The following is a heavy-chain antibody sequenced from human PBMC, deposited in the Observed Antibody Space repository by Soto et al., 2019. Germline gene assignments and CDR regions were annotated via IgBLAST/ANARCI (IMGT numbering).Heavy chain of an antibody. CDR3: ARDPQYSTSSQVFDS. J-gene: IGHJ4*02. V-gene: IGHV1-18*01. CDR1: GYTFTTYA. D-gene: IGHD6-6*01. Sequence: QVQLVQSGAEVKKPGASVKVSCKASGYTFTTYAISWVRQAPGQGLEWMGRISTYNGNKKYAQKLQGRVTMTTDTSTSTAYMELRSLRSDDTAVYYCARDPQYSTSSQVFDSWGQGTLVTVSS. CDR2: ISTYNGNK.